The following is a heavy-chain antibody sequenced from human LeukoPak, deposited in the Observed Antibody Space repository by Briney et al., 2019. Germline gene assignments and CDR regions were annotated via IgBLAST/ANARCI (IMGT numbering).Heavy chain of an antibody. CDR2: IKQDGSEK. CDR1: GFTFSSYW. J-gene: IGHJ4*02. V-gene: IGHV3-7*01. CDR3: ARVMDGVYGWAFYFHY. D-gene: IGHD5/OR15-5a*01. Sequence: VGSLRLSCAASGFTFSSYWMSWVRQAPGKGLEWVANIKQDGSEKYYVDFVKGRFTISRDNAKNSLYLQMNSLRAEDTAVYYCARVMDGVYGWAFYFHYWDQGTPVTVSS.